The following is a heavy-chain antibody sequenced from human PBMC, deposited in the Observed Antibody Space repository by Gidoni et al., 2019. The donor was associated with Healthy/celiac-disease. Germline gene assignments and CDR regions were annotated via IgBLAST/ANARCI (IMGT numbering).Heavy chain of an antibody. V-gene: IGHV3-74*01. D-gene: IGHD3-22*01. CDR2: INSDGSST. CDR1: GFTFSSYW. J-gene: IGHJ4*02. Sequence: EVQLVESGGGLVQPGGSLRLYCAASGFTFSSYWMHWVRQAPGTGLVGVSRINSDGSSTSYAGSVKGRFTISRDNAKNTLYLQMNSLRAEDTAVYYCARGGPRYYYDSSSYYLTDYWGQGTLVTVSS. CDR3: ARGGPRYYYDSSSYYLTDY.